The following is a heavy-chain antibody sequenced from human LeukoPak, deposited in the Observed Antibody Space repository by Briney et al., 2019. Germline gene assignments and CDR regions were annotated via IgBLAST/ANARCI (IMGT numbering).Heavy chain of an antibody. CDR2: IYHSGST. D-gene: IGHD1-26*01. V-gene: IGHV4-38-2*01. J-gene: IGHJ4*02. Sequence: PSETLSLTCAVSGYSISSGYYWGWIRQPPGKGLEWIGSIYHSGSTYYNPSLKSRVTISVDTSKNQFSLKLSSVTAADTAVYYCARLGIVGATSPAYWGQGTLVTVSS. CDR3: ARLGIVGATSPAY. CDR1: GYSISSGYY.